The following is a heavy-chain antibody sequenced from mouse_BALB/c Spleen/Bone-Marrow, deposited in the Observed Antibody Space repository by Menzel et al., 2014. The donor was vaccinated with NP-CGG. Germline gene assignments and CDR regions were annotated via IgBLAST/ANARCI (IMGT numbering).Heavy chain of an antibody. CDR3: ARSLRWYFDV. D-gene: IGHD1-1*01. V-gene: IGHV1-4*01. CDR2: INPSSGYT. J-gene: IGHJ1*01. Sequence: QVQLKESGAETARPGASVKKSCKASGYTLTNYTKHWGKQRAGQGPEWIGYINPSSGYTNYNQKFKDKATLTADKSSSTAYMQLSSLTSEDSAVYYCARSLRWYFDVWGAGTTVTVSS. CDR1: GYTLTNYT.